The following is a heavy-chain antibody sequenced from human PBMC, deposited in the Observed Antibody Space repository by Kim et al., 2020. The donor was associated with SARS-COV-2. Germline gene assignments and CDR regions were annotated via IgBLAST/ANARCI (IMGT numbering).Heavy chain of an antibody. J-gene: IGHJ4*02. D-gene: IGHD3-3*01. Sequence: WIGYIYYSGSTNSNPSLKSRVTISVDTSKNQFSLKLSSVTAADTAVYYCARSTGGDFWSGYYQGPFDYWGQGTLVTVSS. CDR2: IYYSGST. CDR3: ARSTGGDFWSGYYQGPFDY. V-gene: IGHV4-59*01.